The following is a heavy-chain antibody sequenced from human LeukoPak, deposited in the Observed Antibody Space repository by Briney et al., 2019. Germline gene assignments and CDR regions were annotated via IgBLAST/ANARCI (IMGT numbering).Heavy chain of an antibody. J-gene: IGHJ5*02. CDR2: IRHSGDDT. V-gene: IGHV3-23*01. CDR1: GLTFSSYE. Sequence: GGSLRLSCAASGLTFSSYEMNWLRQSPGKGLEWASSIRHSGDDTHYADSLKGRFTISRDNSKNTLYLQMNSLRAEDTAVYYCARGLLSGILSNWFDPWGQGTLVTVSS. D-gene: IGHD2/OR15-2a*01. CDR3: ARGLLSGILSNWFDP.